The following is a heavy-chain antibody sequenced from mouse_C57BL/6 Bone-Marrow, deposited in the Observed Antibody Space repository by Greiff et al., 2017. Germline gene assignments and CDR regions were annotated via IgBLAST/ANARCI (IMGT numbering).Heavy chain of an antibody. Sequence: EVKLVESGGGLVQPGGSLKLSCAASGFTFSDYYMYWVRQTPEKRLEWVAYISNGGGSTYYPDTVKGRFTISRDNAKNTLYLQMSRLKSEDTAMYYCARHPPGYGNLGYWGQGTTLTVSS. CDR2: ISNGGGST. J-gene: IGHJ2*01. D-gene: IGHD2-1*01. CDR3: ARHPPGYGNLGY. V-gene: IGHV5-12*01. CDR1: GFTFSDYY.